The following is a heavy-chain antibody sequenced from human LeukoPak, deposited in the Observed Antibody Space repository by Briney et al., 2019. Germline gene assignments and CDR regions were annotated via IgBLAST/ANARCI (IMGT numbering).Heavy chain of an antibody. J-gene: IGHJ5*02. CDR2: ICSSGNS. Sequence: SETLSLTCSISGDSITTNSYWWGWIRQSPGKGLEWIGSICSSGNSYYNPSLKTRAAISPDTSKNQYSLRLTSVTAADTAIYYCARRGIWDLQIGNWFDPWGQGILVIVSS. V-gene: IGHV4-39*01. CDR1: GDSITTNSYW. D-gene: IGHD3-16*01. CDR3: ARRGIWDLQIGNWFDP.